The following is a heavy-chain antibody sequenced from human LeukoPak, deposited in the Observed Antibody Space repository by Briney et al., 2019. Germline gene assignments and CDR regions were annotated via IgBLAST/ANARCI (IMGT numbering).Heavy chain of an antibody. J-gene: IGHJ4*02. D-gene: IGHD3-10*01. CDR3: ARDSERLWFRY. CDR1: GGSISSGSYY. V-gene: IGHV4-61*02. Sequence: SQTLSLSCTVPGGSISSGSYYWSWIRQPAGKGLEWIGRIYTSGSTNYNPSLKSRVTISVDTSKNQFSLKLSSVTAADTAVYYCARDSERLWFRYWGQGTLVTVSS. CDR2: IYTSGST.